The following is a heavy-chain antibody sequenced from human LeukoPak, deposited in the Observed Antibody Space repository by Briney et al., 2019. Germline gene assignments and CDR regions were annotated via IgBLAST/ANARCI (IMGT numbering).Heavy chain of an antibody. CDR3: ARDIATVQHQD. CDR1: GYTFTNFG. V-gene: IGHV1-18*01. CDR2: ISAHTGNT. J-gene: IGHJ4*02. Sequence: GASVKVSCKASGYTFTNFGISWVRQAPGQGLEWMGWISAHTGNTNYVKKFQDRVTMTTDTSTSTAYMELRSLRSDDKAVYFCARDIATVQHQDWGQGTLVIVSS. D-gene: IGHD1-1*01.